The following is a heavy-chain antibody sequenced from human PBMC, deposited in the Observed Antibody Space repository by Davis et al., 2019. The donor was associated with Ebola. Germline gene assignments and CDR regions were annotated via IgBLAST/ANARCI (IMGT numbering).Heavy chain of an antibody. Sequence: AASVKVSCKASGYTFTSYGISWVRQAPGQGLEWMGWISAYNGNTNYAQKLPGRVTMTTDTSTSTAYMELRGLRSDDTAAYYCAISTAHDAFDVWGQGTTVTVSS. CDR2: ISAYNGNT. CDR3: AISTAHDAFDV. CDR1: GYTFTSYG. D-gene: IGHD4-17*01. J-gene: IGHJ3*01. V-gene: IGHV1-18*01.